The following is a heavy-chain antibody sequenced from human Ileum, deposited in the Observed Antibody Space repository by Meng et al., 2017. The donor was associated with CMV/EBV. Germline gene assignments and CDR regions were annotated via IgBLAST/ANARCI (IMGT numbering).Heavy chain of an antibody. D-gene: IGHD3-10*01. J-gene: IGHJ4*02. CDR1: GFSISTSGVG. CDR2: IYWDDDR. V-gene: IGHV2-5*02. Sequence: QITLKESGPTLVKPLQTLTPTRTLLGFSISTSGVGVGWIRQPPGKPLDYLAIIYWDDDRRYNPSLKNRLTITKDTYRNQVVLTMTNMDPVDTATYYCAHRRGYSGSWGWGDFDNWGQGVLVTVVS. CDR3: AHRRGYSGSWGWGDFDN.